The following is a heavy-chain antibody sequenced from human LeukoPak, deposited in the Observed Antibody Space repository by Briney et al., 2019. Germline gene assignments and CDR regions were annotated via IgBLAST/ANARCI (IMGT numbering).Heavy chain of an antibody. CDR3: AKDIRYDSSGYLFDY. CDR2: ISWNSGSI. J-gene: IGHJ4*02. D-gene: IGHD3-22*01. CDR1: GFTFDDYA. V-gene: IGHV3-9*01. Sequence: GGSLRLSCAASGFTFDDYAMHWVRQAPGKGLEWVSGISWNSGSIGYADSVKGRFTISRDNAKNSLYLQMNSLRAEDTALYYCAKDIRYDSSGYLFDYWGQGTLVTVSS.